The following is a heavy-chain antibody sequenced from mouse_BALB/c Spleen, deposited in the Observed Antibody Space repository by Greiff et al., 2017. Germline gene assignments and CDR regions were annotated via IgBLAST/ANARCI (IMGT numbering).Heavy chain of an antibody. V-gene: IGHV2-3*01. D-gene: IGHD3-1*01. J-gene: IGHJ4*01. CDR3: AKERGFPYYYAMDY. CDR1: GFSLTSYG. Sequence: VQLQQTGPGLVAPSQSLSITCTVSGFSLTSYGVSWVRQPPGKGLEWLGVIWGDGSTNYHSALISRLSISKDNSKSQVFLKLNSLQTDDTATYYCAKERGFPYYYAMDYWGQGTSVTVSS. CDR2: IWGDGST.